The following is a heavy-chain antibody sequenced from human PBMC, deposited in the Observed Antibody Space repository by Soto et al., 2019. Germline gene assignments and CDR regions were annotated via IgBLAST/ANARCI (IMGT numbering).Heavy chain of an antibody. J-gene: IGHJ4*02. V-gene: IGHV1-69*06. CDR3: ATWRTYSGSYCVDY. Sequence: QVQLVQSGAELKKPGSSVNVSCAASGGTFKTYTINWVRQAPGQGLEWIGQIIPMYDSANYAQRFQGRVTISADKSTNIAYMELSGLRSEDTALYYCATWRTYSGSYCVDYGGQGTLVSVSS. CDR1: GGTFKTYT. D-gene: IGHD1-26*01. CDR2: IIPMYDSA.